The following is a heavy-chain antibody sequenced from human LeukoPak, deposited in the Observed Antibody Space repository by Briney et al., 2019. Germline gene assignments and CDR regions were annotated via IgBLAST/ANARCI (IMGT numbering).Heavy chain of an antibody. J-gene: IGHJ5*02. D-gene: IGHD6-13*01. V-gene: IGHV1-69*04. CDR3: AGGLAANNNWFDP. CDR1: GGTFSSYA. CDR2: IIPILGIA. Sequence: SVKVSCKASGGTFSSYAISWVRQAPGQGLAWMGRIIPILGIANYAQKFQGRVTITADKSTSTAYMELSSLRSEDTAVYYCAGGLAANNNWFDPWGQGTLVTVSS.